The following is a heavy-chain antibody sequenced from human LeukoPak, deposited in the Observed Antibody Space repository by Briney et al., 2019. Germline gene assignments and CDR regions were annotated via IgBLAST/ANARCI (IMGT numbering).Heavy chain of an antibody. V-gene: IGHV4-30-4*08. CDR3: ARVRELEQPRFDY. Sequence: PSETLSLTCTVSGGSISSGGYYWSWIRQPPGKGLEWIGYIYYSGSTYYNPSLKSRVTISVDTSKNQFSLKLSSVTAADTAVYYCARVRELEQPRFDYWGQGTLVTVSS. J-gene: IGHJ4*02. CDR2: IYYSGST. CDR1: GGSISSGGYY. D-gene: IGHD1/OR15-1a*01.